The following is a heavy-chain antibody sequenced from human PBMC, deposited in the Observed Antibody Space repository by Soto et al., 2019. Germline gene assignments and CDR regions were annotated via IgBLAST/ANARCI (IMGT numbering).Heavy chain of an antibody. D-gene: IGHD3-22*01. CDR2: IYYSGST. V-gene: IGHV4-39*01. CDR1: GGSISSSSYY. CDR3: ARSSPHSGYYAPCDY. J-gene: IGHJ4*02. Sequence: QLQLQESGPGLVKPSETLSLTCTVSGGSISSSSYYWGWIRQPPGKGLEWIGSIYYSGSTYYNPSLQSRGPITVATSKNQSSLSLSSVPAADTAVYYCARSSPHSGYYAPCDYWGQGTLVTVSS.